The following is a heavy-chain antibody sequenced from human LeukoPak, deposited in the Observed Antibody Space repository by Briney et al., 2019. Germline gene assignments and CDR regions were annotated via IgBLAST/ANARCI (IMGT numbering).Heavy chain of an antibody. CDR2: IYYSGST. Sequence: RASETLSLTCTVSGGSISSSSYYWGWIRQPPGKGREWIGSIYYSGSTYYNPSLKSRVTISVDTSKNQFSLKLSSVTAEDTAVYYCARDFMTYYGMDVWGQGTTVTVSS. D-gene: IGHD3-16*01. J-gene: IGHJ6*02. V-gene: IGHV4-39*07. CDR3: ARDFMTYYGMDV. CDR1: GGSISSSSYY.